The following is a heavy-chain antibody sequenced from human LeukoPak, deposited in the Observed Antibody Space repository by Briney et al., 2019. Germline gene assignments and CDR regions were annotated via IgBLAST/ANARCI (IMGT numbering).Heavy chain of an antibody. V-gene: IGHV3-23*01. CDR3: ARVALAGDDY. J-gene: IGHJ4*02. CDR2: ISGSGGST. Sequence: GGSLRLSCAASGFTFSSYGMSWVRQAPGKGREWVSAISGSGGSTYYADSVKGRFTISRDNSKNTLYLQMNSLRAEDTAVYYCARVALAGDDYWGQGTLVTVSS. D-gene: IGHD3-16*01. CDR1: GFTFSSYG.